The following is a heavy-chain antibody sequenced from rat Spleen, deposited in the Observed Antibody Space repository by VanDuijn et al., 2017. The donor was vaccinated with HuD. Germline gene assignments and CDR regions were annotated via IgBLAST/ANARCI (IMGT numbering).Heavy chain of an antibody. CDR3: AKRNYDGYYPFAY. CDR1: GFTFSRYW. V-gene: IGHV5-58*01. J-gene: IGHJ3*01. CDR2: INADGGTT. Sequence: EVQLVETGGGFVRPGRSLKLSCVASGFTFSRYWMYWIRQAPGKGLECVSSINADGGTTYSPDSVKGRFTISRDNAENTVYLQMNSLRSEATATYYCAKRNYDGYYPFAYWGQGTLVTVSS. D-gene: IGHD1-12*03.